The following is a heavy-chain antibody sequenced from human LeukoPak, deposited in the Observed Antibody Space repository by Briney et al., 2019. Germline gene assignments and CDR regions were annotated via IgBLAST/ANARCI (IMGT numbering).Heavy chain of an antibody. J-gene: IGHJ6*03. CDR2: ISSSSGTI. CDR1: GFTFSSYS. Sequence: GGSLRLSCAASGFTFSSYSMSWVRQAPGKGLEWVSYISSSSGTIYYADSVKGRFTISRDNAKNSLYLQMNSLRDEDTAVYYCARVVGYGDYERSYYYYYMDVWGKGTTVTVSS. D-gene: IGHD4-17*01. V-gene: IGHV3-48*02. CDR3: ARVVGYGDYERSYYYYYMDV.